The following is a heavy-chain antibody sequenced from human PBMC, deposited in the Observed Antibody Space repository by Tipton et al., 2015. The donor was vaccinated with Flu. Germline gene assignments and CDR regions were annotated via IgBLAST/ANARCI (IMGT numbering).Heavy chain of an antibody. J-gene: IGHJ5*02. D-gene: IGHD4-17*01. Sequence: RSLRLSCAASGFTFSSYAMHWVRQAPGKGLEWVAVISYDGSNKYYADSVKGRFTISRDNSKNTLYLQMNSLRAEDTAVYYCARDPYGDYVGFDPWGQGTLVTVSS. V-gene: IGHV3-30*01. CDR3: ARDPYGDYVGFDP. CDR1: GFTFSSYA. CDR2: ISYDGSNK.